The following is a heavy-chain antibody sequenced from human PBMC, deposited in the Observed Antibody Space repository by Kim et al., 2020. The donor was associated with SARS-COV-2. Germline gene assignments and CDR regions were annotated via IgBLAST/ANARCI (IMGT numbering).Heavy chain of an antibody. CDR2: MNPNSGNT. D-gene: IGHD6-13*01. Sequence: ASVKVSCKASGYTFTSYDINWVRQATGQGLEWMGWMNPNSGNTGYAQKFQGRVTMTRNTSISTAYMELSSLRSEDTAVYYCAIIAAAATGWFDPWGQGTLVTVSS. CDR1: GYTFTSYD. V-gene: IGHV1-8*01. CDR3: AIIAAAATGWFDP. J-gene: IGHJ5*02.